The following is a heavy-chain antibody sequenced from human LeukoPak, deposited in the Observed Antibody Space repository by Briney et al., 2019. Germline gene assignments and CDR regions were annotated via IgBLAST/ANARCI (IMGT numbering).Heavy chain of an antibody. CDR2: IIPIFGTA. CDR3: ARDLVVGAYFDL. V-gene: IGHV1-69*13. CDR1: GGTFSSYA. J-gene: IGHJ2*01. D-gene: IGHD1-26*01. Sequence: ASVKVSCKASGGTFSSYAISWVRQAPGQGLEWMGGIIPIFGTANYAQKFQGRVTITADESTSTAYMALSSLRSEDTAVYYCARDLVVGAYFDLWGRGTLVTVSS.